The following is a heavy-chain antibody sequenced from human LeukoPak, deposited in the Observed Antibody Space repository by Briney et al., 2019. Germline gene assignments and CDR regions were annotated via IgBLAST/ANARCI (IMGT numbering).Heavy chain of an antibody. V-gene: IGHV3-20*01. CDR2: ISWNGGST. J-gene: IGHJ4*02. CDR1: GFTFDDND. CDR3: ARGGYYYDSSGYYRPNYFDN. D-gene: IGHD3-22*01. Sequence: RPGGSLRLSCVASGFTFDDNDMNWVRQAPGKGLEWVSGISWNGGSTGYADSVKGRFTISRDNAKNSLYLQMNNLRAEDTALYHCARGGYYYDSSGYYRPNYFDNWGQGTLVTVSS.